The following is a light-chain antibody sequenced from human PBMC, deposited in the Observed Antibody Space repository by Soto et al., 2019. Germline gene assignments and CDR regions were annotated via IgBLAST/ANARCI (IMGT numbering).Light chain of an antibody. V-gene: IGKV3-20*01. CDR3: PQYDIPPQT. CDR2: GAS. CDR1: QRISSMY. J-gene: IGKJ1*01. Sequence: IMLTQSPGTLSLSPGERATLSCRASQRISSMYLAWYQQKPGRAPRLIIYGASRRATGIPERFSGSESGTDFTLTISRLEPEDFAVYYCPQYDIPPQTFGRGTRVEI.